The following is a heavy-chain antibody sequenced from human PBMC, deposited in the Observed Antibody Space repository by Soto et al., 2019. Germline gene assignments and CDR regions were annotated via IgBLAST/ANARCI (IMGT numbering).Heavy chain of an antibody. CDR3: AKGGWGPFGDLLGGYFDY. J-gene: IGHJ4*02. V-gene: IGHV3-23*01. D-gene: IGHD3-10*01. CDR1: GFTFSSYA. CDR2: ISGSGGST. Sequence: GGSLRLSCAASGFTFSSYAMSWVRQAPGKGLEWVSAISGSGGSTYYADSVKGRFTISRDNSKNTLYLQMNSLRAEDTAVYYCAKGGWGPFGDLLGGYFDYWGQGTLVTVSS.